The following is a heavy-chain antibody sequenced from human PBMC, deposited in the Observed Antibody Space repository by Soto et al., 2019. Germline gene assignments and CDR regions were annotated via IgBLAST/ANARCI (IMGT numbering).Heavy chain of an antibody. J-gene: IGHJ5*02. CDR2: IIPIFGTA. CDR3: ATAPTFTFGGVIVHHRYNWFDP. D-gene: IGHD3-16*02. CDR1: GGTSSSYA. Sequence: GASVKVSCKASGGTSSSYAISWVRQAPGQGLEWMGGIIPIFGTANYAQKFQGRVTITADESTSTAYMELSSLRSEDTAVYYCATAPTFTFGGVIVHHRYNWFDPWGQGTLVTVSS. V-gene: IGHV1-69*13.